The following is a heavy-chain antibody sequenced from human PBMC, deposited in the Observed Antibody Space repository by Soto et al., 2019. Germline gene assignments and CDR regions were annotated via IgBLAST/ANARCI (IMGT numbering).Heavy chain of an antibody. D-gene: IGHD3-10*01. Sequence: EVQLLESGGGLVQPGGSLRLSCAASGFTFSSYAMSWVRQAPGKGLEWVSAISGSGGSTYYADSVKGRFTISRDNSKNTLYLQMNRLRAEDTAVYYCANHLWFGNNWFDPWGQGTLVTVSS. V-gene: IGHV3-23*01. J-gene: IGHJ5*02. CDR3: ANHLWFGNNWFDP. CDR2: ISGSGGST. CDR1: GFTFSSYA.